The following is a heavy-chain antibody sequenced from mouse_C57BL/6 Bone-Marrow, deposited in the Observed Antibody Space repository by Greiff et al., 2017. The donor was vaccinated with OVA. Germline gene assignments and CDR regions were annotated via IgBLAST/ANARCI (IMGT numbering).Heavy chain of an antibody. D-gene: IGHD1-1*01. V-gene: IGHV5-9-1*02. CDR1: GFTFSSYA. CDR2: ISSGGDYI. Sequence: EVMLVESGEGLVKPGGSLKLSCAASGFTFSSYAMSWVRQTPEKRLEWVAYISSGGDYIYYADTVKGRFPISRDNARNTLYLQMSNLKSEDTAMYYCTRDRYYGSSFDYWGQGTTLTVSS. J-gene: IGHJ2*01. CDR3: TRDRYYGSSFDY.